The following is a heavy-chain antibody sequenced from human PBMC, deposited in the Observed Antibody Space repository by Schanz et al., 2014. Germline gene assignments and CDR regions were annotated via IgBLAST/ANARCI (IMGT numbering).Heavy chain of an antibody. CDR1: GFTFRSYG. J-gene: IGHJ4*02. CDR3: MAMGRNTSHYFDH. Sequence: QVQLVESGGGVVQPGRSLRLSCAASGFTFRSYGMHWVRQAPGKGLEWVALISYDGSSKNHADSVQGRFTISRDNPKKTLYLQMSSLRAEDTAVYYCMAMGRNTSHYFDHWGQGTLVTVSS. CDR2: ISYDGSSK. V-gene: IGHV3-33*01. D-gene: IGHD1-1*01.